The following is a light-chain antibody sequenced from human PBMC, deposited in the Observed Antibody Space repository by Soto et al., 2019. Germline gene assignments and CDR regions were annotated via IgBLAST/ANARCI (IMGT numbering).Light chain of an antibody. CDR1: QRVSGN. Sequence: EIVMTQSPATLSVSPGERATLSCRASQRVSGNLAWYQQKPGQAPRLLIYGASTRATGIPARFSGSGSGTEFTLIISSLQSEDEAVNYCQQYNNRPPWTFGQGTKVEIK. J-gene: IGKJ1*01. CDR3: QQYNNRPPWT. V-gene: IGKV3-15*01. CDR2: GAS.